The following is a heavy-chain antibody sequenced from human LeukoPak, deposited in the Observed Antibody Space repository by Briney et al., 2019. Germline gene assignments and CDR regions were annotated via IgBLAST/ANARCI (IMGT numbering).Heavy chain of an antibody. CDR3: ARAPKIAARPANWFDP. D-gene: IGHD6-6*01. CDR2: IYHSGST. V-gene: IGHV4-4*02. CDR1: GGSISSRSW. J-gene: IGHJ5*02. Sequence: PSETLSLTCAVSGGSISSRSWWSWVRQPPGKGLEWIGEIYHSGSTNYNPSLKTRVTISVDKSKNQFSLKLSSVTAADTAVYYCARAPKIAARPANWFDPWGQGTLVTVPS.